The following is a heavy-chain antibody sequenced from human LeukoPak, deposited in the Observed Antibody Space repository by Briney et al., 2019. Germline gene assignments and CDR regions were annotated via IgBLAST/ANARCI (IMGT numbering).Heavy chain of an antibody. D-gene: IGHD5-18*01. Sequence: GGSLRLSCAASGFTFGDYYMSWIRQAPGKGLEWVSYISSGSTIYYADSVKGRFTISRDNAKNSLYLQMNSLRAEDTAVYYCARGAGLWVYYFDYWGQGTLVTVSS. CDR1: GFTFGDYY. CDR3: ARGAGLWVYYFDY. V-gene: IGHV3-11*01. CDR2: ISSGSTI. J-gene: IGHJ4*02.